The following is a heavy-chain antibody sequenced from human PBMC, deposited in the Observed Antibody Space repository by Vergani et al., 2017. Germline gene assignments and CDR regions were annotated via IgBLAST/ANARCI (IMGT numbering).Heavy chain of an antibody. V-gene: IGHV5-51*01. CDR2: IYPADSDT. CDR3: ARHTTYANS. CDR1: EYSFGNYW. D-gene: IGHD1-1*01. J-gene: IGHJ4*02. Sequence: EVELVQSGPEMRKPGESLKISRKGSEYSFGNYWIGWVRQMPGKGLEWMAIIYPADSDTRYSPSFQGQVTISADKSISTAFLQWDSLKASDTALYYCARHTTYANSWGQGTLVTVSS.